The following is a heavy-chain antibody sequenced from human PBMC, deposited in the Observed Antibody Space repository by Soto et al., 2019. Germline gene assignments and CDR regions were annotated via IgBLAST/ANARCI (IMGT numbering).Heavy chain of an antibody. V-gene: IGHV3-48*02. CDR3: ARDRSSISDY. CDR2: ISGVGNTI. Sequence: GGSLSLSCSASGLTFIDYGMNWVRQAPGKGLEWVSYISGVGNTIHYADSVKGRFTISGDNSQNSLYLQLSGLGDEDTAVYYCARDRSSISDYWGQGTLVTVSS. J-gene: IGHJ4*02. D-gene: IGHD3-3*02. CDR1: GLTFIDYG.